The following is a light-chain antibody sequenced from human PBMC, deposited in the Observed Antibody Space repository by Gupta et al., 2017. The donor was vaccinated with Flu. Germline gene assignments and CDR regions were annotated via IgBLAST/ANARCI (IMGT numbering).Light chain of an antibody. CDR1: QSISRD. Sequence: DIQMTQSPSSLSASVGDRVTITCRASQSISRDLNWYQQKPGKAPKLLIYAASSLQSGVPSRFSGSGSGADFTLTINSLQPEDFATYYCQQSYITPRTVGQGTKVEIK. CDR3: QQSYITPRT. CDR2: AAS. V-gene: IGKV1-39*01. J-gene: IGKJ1*01.